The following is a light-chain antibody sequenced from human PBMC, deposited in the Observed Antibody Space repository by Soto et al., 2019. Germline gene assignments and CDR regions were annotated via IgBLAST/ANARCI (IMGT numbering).Light chain of an antibody. Sequence: QSVLTQPASVSGSPGQSITISCTGTSSDIGGYNYVSWYQQHPGRAPRLLIYDVSNRPSGLSNRFSGSKSGNTASLTISGLQAEDEADYYCSSYTRSRTRVFGTGTKVTVL. CDR1: SSDIGGYNY. CDR2: DVS. CDR3: SSYTRSRTRV. J-gene: IGLJ1*01. V-gene: IGLV2-14*03.